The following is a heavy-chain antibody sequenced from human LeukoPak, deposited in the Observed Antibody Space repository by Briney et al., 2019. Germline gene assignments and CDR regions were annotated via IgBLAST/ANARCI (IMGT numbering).Heavy chain of an antibody. D-gene: IGHD2-21*01. V-gene: IGHV4-59*01. CDR1: GGSISSCY. Sequence: SETLSLTCTVSGGSISSCYWSWIRQPPGKGLEWIGYIYDSGNTNYNPSLKSRVTISVDTSKNQFSLKVRSVTAADTAVYYCAKGEGDYWGQGTLVTVSS. CDR2: IYDSGNT. CDR3: AKGEGDY. J-gene: IGHJ4*02.